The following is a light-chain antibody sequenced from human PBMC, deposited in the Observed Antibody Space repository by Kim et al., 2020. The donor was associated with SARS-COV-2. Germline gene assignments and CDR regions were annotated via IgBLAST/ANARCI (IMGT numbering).Light chain of an antibody. Sequence: EILMTQSPATLSVSPGERAILSCKASQSINSDVAWYQHKPGQAPRLLIYGASTRATGIPARFSGSGSGTEFTLTISSLQSEDLGVYYCQQYNNWITFGQGTRLEIK. CDR1: QSINSD. V-gene: IGKV3-15*01. CDR3: QQYNNWIT. CDR2: GAS. J-gene: IGKJ5*01.